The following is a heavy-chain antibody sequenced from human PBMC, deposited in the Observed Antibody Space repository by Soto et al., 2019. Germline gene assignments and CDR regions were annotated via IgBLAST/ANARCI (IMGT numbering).Heavy chain of an antibody. V-gene: IGHV4-59*01. CDR2: IYYSVT. D-gene: IGHD3-22*01. Sequence: SETLSLTCSVSGGSISSYYWSWIRQPPGKGLEWIAYIYYSVTSYNPSLKSRVSISLDTSKNQFSLKLSSVTAADTAVYDGSGPNSGGYSFDIWGQGTMVS. CDR1: GGSISSYY. CDR3: SGPNSGGYSFDI. J-gene: IGHJ3*02.